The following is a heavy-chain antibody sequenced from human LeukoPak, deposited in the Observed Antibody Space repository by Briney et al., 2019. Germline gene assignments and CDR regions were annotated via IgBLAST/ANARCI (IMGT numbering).Heavy chain of an antibody. D-gene: IGHD3-9*01. CDR3: ATQRGSQSGRYFDWLLPDAFDI. Sequence: NPSETLSLTCTVSGGSIRFSSYYWGWIRQPPGKGLEWIGYIYYSGSTNYNPSLKSRVTISVDTAKNQFSLKLSSVTAADTAVYHCATQRGSQSGRYFDWLLPDAFDIWGQGTMVTVSS. CDR1: GGSIRFSSYY. CDR2: IYYSGST. V-gene: IGHV4-61*05. J-gene: IGHJ3*02.